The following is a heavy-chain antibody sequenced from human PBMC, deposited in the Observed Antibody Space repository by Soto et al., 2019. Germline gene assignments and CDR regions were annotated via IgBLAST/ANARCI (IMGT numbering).Heavy chain of an antibody. J-gene: IGHJ4*02. CDR3: AVRVYSRHPFYS. CDR2: TIPIFGTA. D-gene: IGHD1-26*01. Sequence: QVQLVQSGAEVKKPGSSVKVSCKASGGTFSSYAISWVRQAPGPGLVWMGGTIPIFGTANYAQKFQGRVTSAADESTSTAYMELSSLRSEDTAVYYFAVRVYSRHPFYSWGQGTLVTVSS. V-gene: IGHV1-69*01. CDR1: GGTFSSYA.